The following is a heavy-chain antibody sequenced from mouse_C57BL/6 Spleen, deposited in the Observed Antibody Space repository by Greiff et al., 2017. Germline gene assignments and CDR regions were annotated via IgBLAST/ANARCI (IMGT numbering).Heavy chain of an antibody. Sequence: VQLQQSGAELARPGASVKLSCKSSDYTFTSYGISWVKKRTGQGLELIGAIYPRCGNTYYNEKFKGKATLTADKSSSTAYMELRSLTSEDSAVYFCARGGTVDPLDYWGQGTTLTVSS. V-gene: IGHV1-81*01. CDR3: ARGGTVDPLDY. CDR2: IYPRCGNT. J-gene: IGHJ2*01. D-gene: IGHD1-1*01. CDR1: DYTFTSYG.